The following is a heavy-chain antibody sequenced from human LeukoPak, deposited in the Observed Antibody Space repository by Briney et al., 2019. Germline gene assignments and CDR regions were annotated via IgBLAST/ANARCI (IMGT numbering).Heavy chain of an antibody. CDR2: IYYSGST. V-gene: IGHV4-59*01. J-gene: IGHJ6*03. Sequence: SETLSLTCTVPGGSISSYYWSWIRQPPGKGLEWIGYIYYSGSTNYNPSLQSRVTISVDTSKNQFSLKLSSVTAADTAVYYCASALATPREDMDYYYYMDVWGKGTTVTVSS. D-gene: IGHD2-15*01. CDR3: ASALATPREDMDYYYYMDV. CDR1: GGSISSYY.